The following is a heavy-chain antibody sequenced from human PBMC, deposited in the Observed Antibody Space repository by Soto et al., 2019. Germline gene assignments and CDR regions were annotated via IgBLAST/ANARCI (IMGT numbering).Heavy chain of an antibody. D-gene: IGHD5-12*01. V-gene: IGHV3-30-3*01. Sequence: GGSLRLSCAASEFSFSNYAIHWVRQAPGKGLEWVSSISYDGNYKYYADSVKGRFTISRDNSKNTLYLQMNSLRTEDTAVYYCARGRVMGGIDLNLYVMDVWGQGTTVTVSS. J-gene: IGHJ6*02. CDR2: ISYDGNYK. CDR1: EFSFSNYA. CDR3: ARGRVMGGIDLNLYVMDV.